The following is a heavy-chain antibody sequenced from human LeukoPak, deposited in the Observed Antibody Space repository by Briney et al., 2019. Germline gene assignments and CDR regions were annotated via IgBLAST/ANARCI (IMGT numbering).Heavy chain of an antibody. D-gene: IGHD3-22*01. Sequence: GASVKVSCKASGYTFTGHYMHWVRQAPGQGLEWMGIINPSGGSTSYAQKFQGRVTMTRDMSTSTVYMELSSLRSEDTAVYYCARAWILYYDSSGYYDHDAFDIWGQGTMVTVSS. CDR3: ARAWILYYDSSGYYDHDAFDI. CDR1: GYTFTGHY. V-gene: IGHV1-46*01. J-gene: IGHJ3*02. CDR2: INPSGGST.